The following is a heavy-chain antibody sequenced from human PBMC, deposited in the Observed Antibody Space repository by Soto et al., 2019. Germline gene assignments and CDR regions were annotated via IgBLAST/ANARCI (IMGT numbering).Heavy chain of an antibody. D-gene: IGHD6-13*01. Sequence: QVQLVESGGGLVKPGGSLRLSCEAVGFTFSDFYMSWVRQAPGKGLEWVSHISSSGRTIYYGDSVKGRFTISRDNPKNSLHLQMNSLRADDTAVYYCAREIAAAGISYFDSWGQGTLVTVSS. V-gene: IGHV3-11*01. CDR1: GFTFSDFY. CDR3: AREIAAAGISYFDS. CDR2: ISSSGRTI. J-gene: IGHJ4*02.